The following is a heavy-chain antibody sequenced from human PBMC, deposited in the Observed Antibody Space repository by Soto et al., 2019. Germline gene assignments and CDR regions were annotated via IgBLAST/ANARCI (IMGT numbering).Heavy chain of an antibody. CDR2: IYWDDGD. D-gene: IGHD4-17*01. Sequence: SGPTLVIPTHTFTLTCTFSGFLLPPSGVGVGWIGQPPGKALEWLALIYWDDGDRYSQYLQRRLTITKDASRSQGGLAMTNMDPGDTATDYGAQMTTVTTFDYWGQGTLFTV. CDR3: AQMTTVTTFDY. J-gene: IGHJ4*02. V-gene: IGHV2-5*02. CDR1: GFLLPPSGVG.